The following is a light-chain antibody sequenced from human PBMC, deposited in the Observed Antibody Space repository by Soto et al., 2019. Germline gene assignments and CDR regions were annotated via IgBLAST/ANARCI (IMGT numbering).Light chain of an antibody. CDR3: QQYASARRT. J-gene: IGKJ2*01. Sequence: VLTQSPGTLSLSPGERATLSCRASQSVSRNFLAWYQQKPGQAPRLLIYHASNRATGIPDRFSGSGSGTDFTLTINRLEPEDVAMYYCQQYASARRTFGQGTNLEIK. CDR1: QSVSRNF. CDR2: HAS. V-gene: IGKV3-20*01.